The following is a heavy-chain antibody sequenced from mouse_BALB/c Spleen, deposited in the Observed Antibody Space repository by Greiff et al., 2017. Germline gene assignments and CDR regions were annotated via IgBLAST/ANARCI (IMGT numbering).Heavy chain of an antibody. J-gene: IGHJ4*01. Sequence: VKLMESGPGLVAPSQSLSITCTVSGFSLTSYGVHWVRQPPGKGLEWLGVIWAGGSTNYNSALMSRLSISKDNSKSQVFLKMNSLQTDDTAMYYCARDFGYYYYAMDYWGQGTSVTVSA. CDR1: GFSLTSYG. CDR2: IWAGGST. CDR3: ARDFGYYYYAMDY. V-gene: IGHV2-9*02. D-gene: IGHD2-3*01.